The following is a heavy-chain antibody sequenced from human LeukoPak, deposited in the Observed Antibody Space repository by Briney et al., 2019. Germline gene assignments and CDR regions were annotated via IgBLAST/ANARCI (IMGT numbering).Heavy chain of an antibody. CDR3: ARGRSGAAARYLDL. J-gene: IGHJ2*01. D-gene: IGHD6-13*01. CDR2: INTNAGTT. CDR1: GFTFSSYP. V-gene: IGHV3-64*01. Sequence: GGSLRLSCAASGFTFSSYPMHWVRQAPGKGLEYVSAINTNAGTTFYANSVKDRFTISRDNSKNTLYLQMGSLRPEDMAVYYCARGRSGAAARYLDLWGRGTLVTVSS.